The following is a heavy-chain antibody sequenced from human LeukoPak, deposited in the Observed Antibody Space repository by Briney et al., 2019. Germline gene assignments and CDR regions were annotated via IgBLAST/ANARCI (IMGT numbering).Heavy chain of an antibody. Sequence: SVKVSCKASGGTFSSYAISWVRQAPGQGLEWMGGIIPIFGTANYAQKFQGRVTITADESTSTAYMELSSLRSEDTAVYYCARASYDSSGYYHYYYYYYGMDVWCQGTTVTVSS. J-gene: IGHJ6*02. CDR1: GGTFSSYA. CDR2: IIPIFGTA. CDR3: ARASYDSSGYYHYYYYYYGMDV. V-gene: IGHV1-69*13. D-gene: IGHD3-22*01.